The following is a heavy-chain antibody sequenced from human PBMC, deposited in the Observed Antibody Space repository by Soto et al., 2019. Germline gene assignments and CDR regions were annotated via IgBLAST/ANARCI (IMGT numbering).Heavy chain of an antibody. J-gene: IGHJ6*02. Sequence: QVQLVPSGAEVKNPGASVKLSCKAVGYTVSIYYVHWVRQAPGQGLEWMGVINPNGESTTYAQKFQGRLKVTRDRSTRSIYIALSSLRSEDTAVYYCAKELGASGRFFGMDVWGHVTTVTVSS. CDR3: AKELGASGRFFGMDV. CDR1: GYTVSIYY. V-gene: IGHV1-46*01. CDR2: INPNGEST. D-gene: IGHD1-26*01.